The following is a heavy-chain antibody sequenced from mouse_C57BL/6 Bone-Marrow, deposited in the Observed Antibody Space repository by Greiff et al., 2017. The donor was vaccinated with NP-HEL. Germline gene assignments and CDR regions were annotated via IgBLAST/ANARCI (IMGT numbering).Heavy chain of an antibody. CDR1: GYAFSSSW. V-gene: IGHV1-82*01. J-gene: IGHJ3*01. CDR2: IYPGDGDT. CDR3: ARGGGLTVVAPRFAY. Sequence: VKLMESGPELVKPGASVKISCKASGYAFSSSWMNWVKQRPGKGLEWIGRIYPGDGDTNYNGKFKGKATLTADKSSSTAYMQLSSLTSEDSAVYFCARGGGLTVVAPRFAYWGQGTLVTVSA. D-gene: IGHD1-1*01.